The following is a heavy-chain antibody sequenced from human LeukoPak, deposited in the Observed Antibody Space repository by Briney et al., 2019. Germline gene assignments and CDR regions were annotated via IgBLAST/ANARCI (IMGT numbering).Heavy chain of an antibody. J-gene: IGHJ4*02. CDR1: GGSISSYD. CDR2: INYSGST. D-gene: IGHD1-26*01. V-gene: IGHV4-59*01. Sequence: SETLSLTCTVSGGSISSYDWSWIRQPPGKGLEWIGYINYSGSTNYNPSLKSRVTISVDTSKNQFSLKLSSVTAADTAAYYCARVSVATEFDYWGQGTLVTVSS. CDR3: ARVSVATEFDY.